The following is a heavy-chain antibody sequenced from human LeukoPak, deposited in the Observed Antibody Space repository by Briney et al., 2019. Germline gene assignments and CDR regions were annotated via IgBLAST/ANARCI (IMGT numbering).Heavy chain of an antibody. Sequence: GESLKISCKGSGYSFTSYWIGWVRQMPGKGLEWMGIIYPGDSDTRYSPSFQGQVTISADKSISTAYLQWSSLKASDTAIYYCARVAEYGSGSYYVNWFDPWGQGTLVTVSS. CDR2: IYPGDSDT. J-gene: IGHJ5*02. CDR1: GYSFTSYW. CDR3: ARVAEYGSGSYYVNWFDP. V-gene: IGHV5-51*01. D-gene: IGHD3-10*01.